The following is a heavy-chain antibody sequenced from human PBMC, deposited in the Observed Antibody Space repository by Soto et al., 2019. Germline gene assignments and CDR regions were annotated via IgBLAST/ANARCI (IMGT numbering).Heavy chain of an antibody. D-gene: IGHD5-12*01. Sequence: QVQLVQSGAEVKRPGASVKVSCKASGYTFRNYDVAWVRRAPGHGLEWMGWVSISKGKTYYQESSQGRVTMTMNTGTTTAYMEVRSLRSDDTAVYYGARKGYIGNFGLDVWGQGTTVTVSS. V-gene: IGHV1-18*01. J-gene: IGHJ6*02. CDR1: GYTFRNYD. CDR2: VSISKGKT. CDR3: ARKGYIGNFGLDV.